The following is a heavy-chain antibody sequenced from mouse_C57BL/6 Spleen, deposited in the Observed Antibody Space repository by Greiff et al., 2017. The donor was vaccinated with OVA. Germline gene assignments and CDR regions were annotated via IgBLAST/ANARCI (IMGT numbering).Heavy chain of an antibody. CDR1: GFTFSDYG. V-gene: IGHV5-17*01. CDR3: ASHYYGSSYGFDY. CDR2: ISSGSSTI. D-gene: IGHD1-1*01. J-gene: IGHJ2*01. Sequence: VQLKESGGGLVKPGGSLKLSCAASGFTFSDYGMHWVRQAPEKGLEWVAYISSGSSTIYYADTVKGRFTISRDNAKNTLFLQMTSLRSEDTAMYYCASHYYGSSYGFDYWGQGTTLTVSS.